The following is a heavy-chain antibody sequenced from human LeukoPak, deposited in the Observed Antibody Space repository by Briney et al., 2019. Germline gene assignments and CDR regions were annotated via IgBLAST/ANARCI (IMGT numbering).Heavy chain of an antibody. CDR1: GGSVGSAGYY. Sequence: SETLSLTCSVSGGSVGSAGYYWTWIRQPPGGGLEWIGYVYYKSSTNYNPSLKSRVSMSVDPSRNQFSLKLSSVTAADTAVYYCARLGFGESRDYWGQGTLVTVSS. CDR3: ARLGFGESRDY. D-gene: IGHD3-10*01. CDR2: VYYKSST. J-gene: IGHJ4*02. V-gene: IGHV4-61*08.